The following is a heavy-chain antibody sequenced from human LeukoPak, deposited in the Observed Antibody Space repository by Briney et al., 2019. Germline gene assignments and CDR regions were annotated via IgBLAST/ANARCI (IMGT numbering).Heavy chain of an antibody. CDR2: IYHSGST. CDR1: GYSISSGYY. CDR3: AKHIVVVPAAILVDAFDI. V-gene: IGHV4-38-2*01. D-gene: IGHD2-2*01. Sequence: SETLSLTCAVSGYSISSGYYWGWIRQPPGKGLEWIGSIYHSGSTYYNPSLKSRVTISVDTSKNQFSLKLSSVTAADTAVYYCAKHIVVVPAAILVDAFDIWGQGTMVTVSS. J-gene: IGHJ3*02.